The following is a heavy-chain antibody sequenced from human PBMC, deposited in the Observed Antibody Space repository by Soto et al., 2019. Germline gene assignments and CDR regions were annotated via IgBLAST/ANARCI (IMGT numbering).Heavy chain of an antibody. Sequence: QLQLQESGPGLVKPSETLSLTCTVAGGSISTSDYYWGWIRQPPGKGLEWIGSIYHSGSTYHNPSLESRVTISVDTTKNHFSLKLSSVTAADTAVYYCARHHYYGSGSYGGWFDPWGQGTLVTVSS. CDR2: IYHSGST. J-gene: IGHJ5*02. CDR1: GGSISTSDYY. CDR3: ARHHYYGSGSYGGWFDP. V-gene: IGHV4-39*01. D-gene: IGHD3-10*01.